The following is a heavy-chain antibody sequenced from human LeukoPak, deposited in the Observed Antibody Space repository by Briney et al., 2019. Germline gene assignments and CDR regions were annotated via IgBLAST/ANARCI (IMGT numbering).Heavy chain of an antibody. CDR3: ARVAGYCSRTSGFANSLFDY. CDR1: VYTLTGYY. CDR2: INPNSGGT. J-gene: IGHJ4*02. D-gene: IGHD2-2*01. V-gene: IGHV1-2*02. Sequence: GASVKVSCKASVYTLTGYYMHWVRQAPAQGLEWMGWINPNSGGTNYAQKFQGRVTMTRDTSISTAYMELSRLRSDDTAVYYCARVAGYCSRTSGFANSLFDYWGQGTLVTVSS.